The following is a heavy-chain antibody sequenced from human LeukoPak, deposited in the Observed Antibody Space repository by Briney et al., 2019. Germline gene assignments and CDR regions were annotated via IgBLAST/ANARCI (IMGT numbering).Heavy chain of an antibody. CDR3: VRDGYSYGYPDVDFDY. V-gene: IGHV3-7*01. CDR2: IKQDGSEK. CDR1: GFTFSNYW. D-gene: IGHD5-18*01. J-gene: IGHJ4*02. Sequence: PGGSLRLSCAASGFTFSNYWMSWVRQAPGKGLEWVANIKQDGSEKNYVDSVKGRFTISRDNAKNSLYLQMNSLRAEDTAVYYCVRDGYSYGYPDVDFDYWGQGTLVTVSP.